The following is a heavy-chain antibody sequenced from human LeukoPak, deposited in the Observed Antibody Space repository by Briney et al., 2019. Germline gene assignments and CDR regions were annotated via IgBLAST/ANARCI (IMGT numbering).Heavy chain of an antibody. D-gene: IGHD3-10*01. Sequence: GGSLRLSCAASGFTFSSYWMSWVRQAPGKGLEWVASIKQNGTEKNYVDSVKGRFTISRDNAKNSLYLQMNSLRAEDTAVYYCAKDTPTYYPPNYFDYWGQGTLVTVSS. CDR3: AKDTPTYYPPNYFDY. V-gene: IGHV3-7*01. J-gene: IGHJ4*02. CDR2: IKQNGTEK. CDR1: GFTFSSYW.